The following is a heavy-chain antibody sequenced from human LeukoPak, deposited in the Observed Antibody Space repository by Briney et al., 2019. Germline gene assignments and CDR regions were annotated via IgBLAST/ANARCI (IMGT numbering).Heavy chain of an antibody. V-gene: IGHV5-51*01. D-gene: IGHD6-13*01. CDR3: ARLIEAAAVTKFDY. CDR2: IYPGDSDT. CDR1: GYIFSNSW. Sequence: GESLKISCKGSGYIFSNSWIGWVRQLPGKGLEWMGIIYPGDSDTRYIPSLQGQVTISADKSISTAYLQWSSLKASDTAIYYCARLIEAAAVTKFDYWGQGTLVTVSS. J-gene: IGHJ4*02.